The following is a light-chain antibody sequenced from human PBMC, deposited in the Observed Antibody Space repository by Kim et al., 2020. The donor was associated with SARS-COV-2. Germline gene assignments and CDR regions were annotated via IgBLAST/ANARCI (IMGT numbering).Light chain of an antibody. Sequence: ALGQTVRITFQGDSLRSYYASWYQQKPGQAPLLVLYEKNNRPSGIPDRFSGSSSGNTASLTITGAQAEDEADYYCNSRESGVNHVVFGGGTQLTVL. J-gene: IGLJ3*02. CDR3: NSRESGVNHVV. CDR1: SLRSYY. CDR2: EKN. V-gene: IGLV3-19*01.